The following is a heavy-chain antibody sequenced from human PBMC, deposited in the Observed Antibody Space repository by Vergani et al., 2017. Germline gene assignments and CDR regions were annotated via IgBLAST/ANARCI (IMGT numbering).Heavy chain of an antibody. CDR2: IYPGDSDT. CDR1: GYSLTTYW. CDR3: ARRTGKKTDAFDI. Sequence: EVQLVQSGAEVRKPGESLKISCKASGYSLTTYWIGWVRQLPGKGLEYMGIIYPGDSDTRYSPSFQGQVTISADNSISTAYMQWNSLKASDNARYYCARRTGKKTDAFDIWGQGRMVTVSS. J-gene: IGHJ3*02. D-gene: IGHD7-27*01. V-gene: IGHV5-51*01.